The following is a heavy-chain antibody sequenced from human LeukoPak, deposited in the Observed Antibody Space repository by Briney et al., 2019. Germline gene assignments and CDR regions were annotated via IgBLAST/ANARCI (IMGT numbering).Heavy chain of an antibody. CDR3: AGKEGDYYYYGMDV. J-gene: IGHJ6*04. Sequence: SETLSLTCAVSGYSISSGYYWGWIRQPPGKGLEWIGSIYHSGSTYYNPSLKSRVTISVDTSKNQFSLKLSSVTAADTAVYHCAGKEGDYYYYGMDVWGKGTTVTVSS. V-gene: IGHV4-38-2*01. D-gene: IGHD2-21*01. CDR1: GYSISSGYY. CDR2: IYHSGST.